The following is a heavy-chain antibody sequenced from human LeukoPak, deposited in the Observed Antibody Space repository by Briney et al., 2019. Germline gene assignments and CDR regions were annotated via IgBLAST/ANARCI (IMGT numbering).Heavy chain of an antibody. J-gene: IGHJ4*02. D-gene: IGHD3-9*01. CDR2: IHRDGRT. Sequence: KASETLSLTCAVSGVSISSSEWWIWVRQPPGQGLEWIGEIHRDGRTMYNPSLKSRVTMSIDYSKNQFSLKVSSVTAADTAIYYCGKTDIYFNPIDYWGPGSLVTVSS. CDR3: GKTDIYFNPIDY. V-gene: IGHV4-4*02. CDR1: GVSISSSEW.